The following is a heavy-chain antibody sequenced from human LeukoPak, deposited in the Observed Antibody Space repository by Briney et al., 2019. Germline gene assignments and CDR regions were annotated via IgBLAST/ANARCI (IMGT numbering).Heavy chain of an antibody. D-gene: IGHD3-16*02. Sequence: PGRSLRLSCAASGFTFSSYGMHWVRQAPGKGLEWVAVIWYDGSNKYYADSVKGRFTISRDNAKNSLYLQMNSLRAEDTAVYYCASIEDYFDYWGQGTLVTVSS. J-gene: IGHJ4*02. CDR1: GFTFSSYG. V-gene: IGHV3-33*03. CDR2: IWYDGSNK. CDR3: ASIEDYFDY.